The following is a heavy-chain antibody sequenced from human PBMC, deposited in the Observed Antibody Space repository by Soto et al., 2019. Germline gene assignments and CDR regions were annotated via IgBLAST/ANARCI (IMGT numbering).Heavy chain of an antibody. Sequence: ASVTVSCKASGGTFSSYAISWVRQAPGQGLEWMGVINPSGGSTSYAQKFQGRVTMTRDTSTSTVYMELSSLRSEDTAVYYCATYDSSGYYPRGAFDIWGQGTMVTVSS. CDR1: GGTFSSYA. J-gene: IGHJ3*02. V-gene: IGHV1-46*01. CDR2: INPSGGST. D-gene: IGHD3-22*01. CDR3: ATYDSSGYYPRGAFDI.